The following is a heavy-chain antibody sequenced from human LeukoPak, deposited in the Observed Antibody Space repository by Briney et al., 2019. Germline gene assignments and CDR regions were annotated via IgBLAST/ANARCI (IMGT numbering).Heavy chain of an antibody. Sequence: SETLSLTCTVSGGSISSYYWSWIRQPAGKGLEWIGRIYTSGSTNYNPSFKSRVTMSVDTSKNQFSLKLSSVTAADTAVYYCARDEEWRRSINYFDYWGQGTLVTVSS. CDR1: GGSISSYY. CDR2: IYTSGST. V-gene: IGHV4-4*07. D-gene: IGHD3-3*01. CDR3: ARDEEWRRSINYFDY. J-gene: IGHJ4*02.